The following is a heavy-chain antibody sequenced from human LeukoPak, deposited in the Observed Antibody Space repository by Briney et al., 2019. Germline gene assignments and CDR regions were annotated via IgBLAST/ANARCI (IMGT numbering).Heavy chain of an antibody. CDR1: GFTFSSYA. V-gene: IGHV3-30-3*01. Sequence: GRSLRLSCAASGFTFSSYAMHWVRQAPGKGLEWVAVISSDGNNKYYADSVKGRFTISGDNSKNTLYLQMNSLRAEDTAVYYCARDEYLWVVIQLGLFDYWGQGTLVTVSS. J-gene: IGHJ4*02. CDR3: ARDEYLWVVIQLGLFDY. CDR2: ISSDGNNK. D-gene: IGHD2-2*01.